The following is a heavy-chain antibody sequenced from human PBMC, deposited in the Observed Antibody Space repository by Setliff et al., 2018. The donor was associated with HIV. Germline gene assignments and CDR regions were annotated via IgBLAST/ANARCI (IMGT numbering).Heavy chain of an antibody. CDR1: GDTFSTYA. Sequence: ASVKVSCKTSGDTFSTYALNLVRQAPGQGLEWMGGIIPSLTLVNYEQKFRGRLTITADKSTTTAYMELRTLTSEDTAIYYCGRSGGWWGHSNPHPFYYYMDVWGKGTSVTVSS. J-gene: IGHJ6*03. D-gene: IGHD2-15*01. V-gene: IGHV1-69*10. CDR3: GRSGGWWGHSNPHPFYYYMDV. CDR2: IIPSLTLV.